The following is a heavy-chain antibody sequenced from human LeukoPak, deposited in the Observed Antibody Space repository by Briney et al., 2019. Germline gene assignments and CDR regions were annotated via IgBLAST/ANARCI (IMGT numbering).Heavy chain of an antibody. CDR3: ARVIVVVPAAIEKWFDP. CDR1: GGSISSGSYY. CDR2: IYYSGST. Sequence: SETLSLTCTVSGGSISSGSYYWTWIRQPPGKGLEWIGYIYYSGSTNYNPSLKSRVTISVDTSKNQFSLKLSSVTAADTAVYYCARVIVVVPAAIEKWFDPWGQGTLVTVSS. D-gene: IGHD2-2*01. J-gene: IGHJ5*02. V-gene: IGHV4-61*01.